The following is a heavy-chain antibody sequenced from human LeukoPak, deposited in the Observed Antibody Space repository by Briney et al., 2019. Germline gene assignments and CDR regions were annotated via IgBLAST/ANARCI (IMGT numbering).Heavy chain of an antibody. CDR2: IYHGGST. CDR1: GYSISSGYY. D-gene: IGHD6-6*01. V-gene: IGHV4-38-2*02. J-gene: IGHJ5*02. Sequence: SETLPLTCTVSGYSISSGYYWGWIRQPPGKGLEWIGSIYHGGSTYYNPSLKSRVTISVDTSKNQFSLKLSSVTAADTAVFYCARVPHSSSSEWFDPWGQGTLVTVSS. CDR3: ARVPHSSSSEWFDP.